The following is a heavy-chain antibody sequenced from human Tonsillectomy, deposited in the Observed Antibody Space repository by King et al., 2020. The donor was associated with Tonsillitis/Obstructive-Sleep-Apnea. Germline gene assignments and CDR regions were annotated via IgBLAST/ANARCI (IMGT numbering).Heavy chain of an antibody. CDR3: ARFSGGNSLYFDH. Sequence: VQLQQSGPGLVKPSETLSLTCSVSGDSINSFYWSWIRQPPGEGLEWIGYIYYRGNTYYSPSLKSRVTISVDTSKNQFSLKLNSVTAADTAGYCCARFSGGNSLYFDHWGQGSLVTVSS. D-gene: IGHD4-23*01. CDR1: GDSINSFY. V-gene: IGHV4-59*01. J-gene: IGHJ4*02. CDR2: IYYRGNT.